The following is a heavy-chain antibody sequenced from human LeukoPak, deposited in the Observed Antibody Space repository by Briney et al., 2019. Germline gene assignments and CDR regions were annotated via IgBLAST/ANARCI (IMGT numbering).Heavy chain of an antibody. J-gene: IGHJ4*02. CDR2: IYYSGST. CDR3: ARRGSHRSRGLDY. D-gene: IGHD3-10*01. Sequence: SETLSLICTVSGGSVSRGSYYWSWIRQPPGKGLEWIGYIYYSGSTNYNPSLKSRVTISVDTSKNQFSLKLSSVTAADTAMYYCARRGSHRSRGLDYWGQGTLVTISS. V-gene: IGHV4-61*01. CDR1: GGSVSRGSYY.